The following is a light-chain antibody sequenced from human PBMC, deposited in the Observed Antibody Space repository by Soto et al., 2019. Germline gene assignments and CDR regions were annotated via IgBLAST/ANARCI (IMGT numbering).Light chain of an antibody. J-gene: IGLJ3*02. Sequence: QSVLTQPASVSGSPGQSITISCTETSSDVGSYNLVSWYQQHPGEAPKLIIYEDSERPSGVSNRFSGSKSGNTASLTISGLQAEDEADFYCSSYGGNQNALFGGGTKLTVL. V-gene: IGLV2-23*01. CDR1: SSDVGSYNL. CDR2: EDS. CDR3: SSYGGNQNAL.